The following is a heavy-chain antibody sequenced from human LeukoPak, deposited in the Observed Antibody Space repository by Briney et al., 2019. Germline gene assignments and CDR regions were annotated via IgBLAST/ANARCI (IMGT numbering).Heavy chain of an antibody. J-gene: IGHJ3*02. CDR1: GYTFTTNG. Sequence: ASVKVSCSASGYTFTTNGTSWGRQAPGHGLGWMAWISPDNGDTKYAQEFQGRLTVTTDTSTSTAYVELRSLRSDDTAVYYCARLRGGIYSSRDAFDIWGQGTMVTVSS. CDR3: ARLRGGIYSSRDAFDI. D-gene: IGHD6-19*01. V-gene: IGHV1-18*04. CDR2: ISPDNGDT.